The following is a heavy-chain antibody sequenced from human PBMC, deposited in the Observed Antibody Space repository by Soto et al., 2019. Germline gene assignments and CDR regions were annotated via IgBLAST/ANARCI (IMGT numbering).Heavy chain of an antibody. CDR2: ISGSGGST. CDR1: GFTFSSYA. Sequence: GGSLRLSCAASGFTFSSYAMSWVRQAPGKGLEWVSAISGSGGSTYYADSVKGRFTISRDNSKNTLYLQMNSLRAEDTAVYYCAKRQTQYYYDSSGSDGFQHWGQGTLVTVSS. CDR3: AKRQTQYYYDSSGSDGFQH. J-gene: IGHJ1*01. D-gene: IGHD3-22*01. V-gene: IGHV3-23*01.